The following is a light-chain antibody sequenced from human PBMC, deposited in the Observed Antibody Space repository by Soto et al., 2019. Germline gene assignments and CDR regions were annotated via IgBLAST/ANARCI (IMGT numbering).Light chain of an antibody. CDR1: QTIGNK. V-gene: IGKV3-15*01. J-gene: IGKJ1*01. Sequence: XVTLXXRATQTIGNKLAWYLQRPGQAPRLLMYGASTRATDIPARFSGSGSGTEFTLTITGLQSEDFAVYYCQQRNKWRTFGQGTKVDI. CDR2: GAS. CDR3: QQRNKWRT.